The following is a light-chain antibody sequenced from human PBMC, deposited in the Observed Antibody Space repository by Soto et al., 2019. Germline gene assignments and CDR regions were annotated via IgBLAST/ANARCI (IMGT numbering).Light chain of an antibody. CDR2: GAS. CDR1: QSVSGN. Sequence: EIVMTQSPATLSVSPGERATLSCRGSQSVSGNLAWYQQKPGQAPRLLIYGASTRATTIPARFSGSGSGTEFTLTISSLQSEDFAVYYCQQYNNWPPAFGQGTKVEIK. V-gene: IGKV3-15*01. J-gene: IGKJ1*01. CDR3: QQYNNWPPA.